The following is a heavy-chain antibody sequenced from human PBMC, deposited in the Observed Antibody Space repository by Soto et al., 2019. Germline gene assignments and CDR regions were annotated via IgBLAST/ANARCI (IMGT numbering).Heavy chain of an antibody. Sequence: VELVESGGALVQPGGSLRLSCVASGFTFTDYEMNWVRQAPGRGLEWVSYISSSSSTIYYADSVKGRFTISRDNAKNSLYQQMHSLRVDDTALYYCAREGGFDWFDPWGQGTLVTVSS. CDR1: GFTFTDYE. J-gene: IGHJ5*02. CDR3: AREGGFDWFDP. V-gene: IGHV3-48*03. CDR2: ISSSSSTI.